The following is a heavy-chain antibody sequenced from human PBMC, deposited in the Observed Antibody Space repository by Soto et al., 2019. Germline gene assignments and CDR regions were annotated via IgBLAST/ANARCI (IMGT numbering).Heavy chain of an antibody. Sequence: SVKVSCKASGFTFTSSAVQWVRQARGQRLEWIGWIVVGSGNTNYAQKFQERVTITRDMSTSTAYMELSSLRSEDTAVYYCAAGIPHTYYDFWSGPRGYYGMDVWGQGTTVTVS. CDR2: IVVGSGNT. CDR3: AAGIPHTYYDFWSGPRGYYGMDV. D-gene: IGHD3-3*01. V-gene: IGHV1-58*01. CDR1: GFTFTSSA. J-gene: IGHJ6*02.